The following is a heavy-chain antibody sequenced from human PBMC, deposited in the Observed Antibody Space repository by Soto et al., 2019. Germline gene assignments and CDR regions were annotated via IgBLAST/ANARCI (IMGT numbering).Heavy chain of an antibody. D-gene: IGHD2-15*01. CDR2: INRDGSVS. V-gene: IGHV3-74*01. CDR1: GFTFGNYW. CDR3: ARGDCVGGTCYSLAGSFYYYMDV. Sequence: EVQLVESGGGLVQPGGSLRLSCAASGFTFGNYWMYWVRQAPGKGLVWVSRINRDGSVSSYADSVKGRLTISRDNVKNTISLHMDSLRVEDTAVYYCARGDCVGGTCYSLAGSFYYYMDVWGKGTMVTVFS. J-gene: IGHJ6*03.